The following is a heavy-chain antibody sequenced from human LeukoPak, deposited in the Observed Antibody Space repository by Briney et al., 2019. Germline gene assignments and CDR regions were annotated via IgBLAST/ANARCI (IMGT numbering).Heavy chain of an antibody. CDR1: GYTFTSYG. D-gene: IGHD5-12*01. V-gene: IGHV1-18*01. Sequence: ASVKVSCKASGYTFTSYGISWVRQAPGQGLEWTGWISAYNGNTNYAQKLQGRVTMTTDTSTSTAYMELRSLRSDDTAVYYCARGGYETTYYYYYYYMDVWGKGTTVTVSS. J-gene: IGHJ6*03. CDR2: ISAYNGNT. CDR3: ARGGYETTYYYYYYYMDV.